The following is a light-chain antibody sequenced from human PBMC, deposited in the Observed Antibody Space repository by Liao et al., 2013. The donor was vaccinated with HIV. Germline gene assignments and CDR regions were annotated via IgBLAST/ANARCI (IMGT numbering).Light chain of an antibody. CDR1: ALPKQY. J-gene: IGLJ2*01. V-gene: IGLV3-25*02. CDR2: KDS. CDR3: QAWDRDTAL. Sequence: SYELTQPPSVSVSPGQTARITCSGDALPKQYAYWYQQKPGQAPVLVIYKDSERPSGIPERFSGSNSGNTGTLTISGTQAVDEAVYYCQAWDRDTALFGGGTKLTVL.